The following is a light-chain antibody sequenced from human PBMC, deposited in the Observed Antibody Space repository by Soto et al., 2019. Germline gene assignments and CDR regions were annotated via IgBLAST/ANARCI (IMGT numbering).Light chain of an antibody. V-gene: IGKV3-20*01. Sequence: DIVLTQSPGTLSLSPGERATLSCRSSQSVSSNYLAWYQQKPDQAPRLVIYDVSGRATGIPDRFSGSGSGTDFALTISRLEPEDFAVYYCQQYGTSPYTFGQGTKLEIK. CDR3: QQYGTSPYT. CDR1: QSVSSNY. CDR2: DVS. J-gene: IGKJ2*01.